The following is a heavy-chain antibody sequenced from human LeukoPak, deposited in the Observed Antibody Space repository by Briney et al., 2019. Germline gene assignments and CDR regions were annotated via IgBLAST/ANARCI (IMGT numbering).Heavy chain of an antibody. CDR1: GFTFSSYA. CDR3: AKVGSSWYIYTYYFDY. J-gene: IGHJ4*02. CDR2: ISGSGGST. V-gene: IGHV3-23*01. D-gene: IGHD6-13*01. Sequence: GGSLRLSCAASGFTFSSYAMSWVRQAPGKGLEWVSAISGSGGSTYYADSVKGRFTISRDNSKNTLYLQINSLRAEDTAVYYCAKVGSSWYIYTYYFDYWGQGTLVTVSS.